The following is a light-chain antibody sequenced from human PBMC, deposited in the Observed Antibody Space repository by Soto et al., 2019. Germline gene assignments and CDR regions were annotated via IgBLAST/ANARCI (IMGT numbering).Light chain of an antibody. J-gene: IGLJ2*01. CDR1: SSDVGGYNY. CDR3: SSYTSSSTHERV. Sequence: QSALTQPASVSGSPGQSITISCTGTSSDVGGYNYVSWYQQHPGKAPKLMIYDVSNRPSGVSNRFSGSKSGNTASLTISGLQAEDEADYSCSSYTSSSTHERVVGGVTKLTVL. V-gene: IGLV2-14*01. CDR2: DVS.